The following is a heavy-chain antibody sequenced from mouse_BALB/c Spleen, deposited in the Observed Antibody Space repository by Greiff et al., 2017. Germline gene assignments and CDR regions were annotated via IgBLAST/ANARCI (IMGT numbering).Heavy chain of an antibody. J-gene: IGHJ4*01. Sequence: VQLKQSGGGLVQPGGSMKLSCVASGFTFSNYWMNWVRQSPEKGLEWVAEIRLKSNNYATHYAESVKGRFTISRDDSKSSVYLQMNNLRAEDTGIYYCTRGVYLYYYAMDYWGQGTSVTVSS. D-gene: IGHD2-1*01. CDR3: TRGVYLYYYAMDY. CDR1: GFTFSNYW. CDR2: IRLKSNNYAT. V-gene: IGHV6-6*02.